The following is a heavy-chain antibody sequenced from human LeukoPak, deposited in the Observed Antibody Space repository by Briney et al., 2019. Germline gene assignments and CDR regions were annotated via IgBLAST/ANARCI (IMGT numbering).Heavy chain of an antibody. V-gene: IGHV4-39*01. CDR1: GGSISSSSYY. D-gene: IGHD5-18*01. CDR3: ASPGDSYGYFDY. Sequence: KSSETLSLTCTVSGGSISSSSYYWGWIRQPPGKGLEWIGSIYYSGSTYYNPSLKSRVTISVDTSKNQFSLKLSSVTAADTAVYYCASPGDSYGYFDYWGQRTLVTVSS. CDR2: IYYSGST. J-gene: IGHJ4*02.